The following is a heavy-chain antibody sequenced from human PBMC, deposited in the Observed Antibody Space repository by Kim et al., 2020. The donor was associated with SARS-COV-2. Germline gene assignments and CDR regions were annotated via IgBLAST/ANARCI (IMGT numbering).Heavy chain of an antibody. D-gene: IGHD6-19*01. CDR2: INHSGST. Sequence: SETLSLTCAVYGGSFSGYYWSWIRQPPGKGLEWIGEINHSGSTNYNPSLKSRVTISVDTPKNQFSLKLSSVTAADTAGYYCARRAAVAGTTQNWFDPWGQGTLAPGST. CDR1: GGSFSGYY. J-gene: IGHJ5*02. V-gene: IGHV4-34*01. CDR3: ARRAAVAGTTQNWFDP.